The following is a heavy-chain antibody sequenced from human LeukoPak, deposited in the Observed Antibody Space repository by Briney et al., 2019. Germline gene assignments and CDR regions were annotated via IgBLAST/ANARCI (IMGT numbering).Heavy chain of an antibody. CDR1: GGSISSSNW. Sequence: SETLSLTCAVSGGSISSSNWWSWVRQPSGKGLEWIGEIYHSGSTNYNPSLKSRVTISVDKSKNQFSLKLSSVTAADTAVYYCASAGSSGHDAFDIWGQGTMVTVSS. V-gene: IGHV4-4*02. J-gene: IGHJ3*02. D-gene: IGHD6-19*01. CDR2: IYHSGST. CDR3: ASAGSSGHDAFDI.